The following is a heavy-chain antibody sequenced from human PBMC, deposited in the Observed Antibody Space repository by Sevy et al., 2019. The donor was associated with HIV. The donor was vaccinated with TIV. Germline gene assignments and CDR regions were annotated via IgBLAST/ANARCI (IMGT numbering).Heavy chain of an antibody. V-gene: IGHV3-66*02. D-gene: IGHD3-10*01. Sequence: GGSLRLSCAASGFTVSSNYMSWVRQAPGKGLEWVSVIYSGGSTYYADSVKGRFTISRDNSKNTLYLQMNSLRAEDTAVYYCARAIPEAQPPSRFSMVRGSVSYYYYYMDVWGKGTTDTVSS. CDR2: IYSGGST. CDR3: ARAIPEAQPPSRFSMVRGSVSYYYYYMDV. CDR1: GFTVSSNY. J-gene: IGHJ6*03.